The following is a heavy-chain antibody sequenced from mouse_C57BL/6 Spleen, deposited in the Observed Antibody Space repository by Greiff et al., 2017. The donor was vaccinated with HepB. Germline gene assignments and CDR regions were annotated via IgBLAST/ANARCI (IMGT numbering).Heavy chain of an antibody. V-gene: IGHV1-59*01. J-gene: IGHJ3*01. CDR3: ARAYYSNFPWFAY. CDR2: IDPSDSYT. CDR1: GYTFTSYW. Sequence: VQLQQPGAELVRPGTSVKLSCKASGYTFTSYWMHWVKQRPGQGLEWIGVIDPSDSYTNYNQKFKGKATLTVDTSSSTAYMQLSSLTSEDSAVYYCARAYYSNFPWFAYWGQGTLVTVSA. D-gene: IGHD2-5*01.